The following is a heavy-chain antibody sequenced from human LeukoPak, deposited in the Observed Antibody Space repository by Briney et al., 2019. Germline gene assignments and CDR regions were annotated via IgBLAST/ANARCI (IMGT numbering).Heavy chain of an antibody. CDR1: GGTFSSYA. CDR3: ASLYCSGGSCYSGYYYGMDV. V-gene: IGHV1-69*15. J-gene: IGHJ6*04. Sequence: ASVKVSCKASGGTFSSYAISWVRQAPGQGLEWMGRIIPTFGIANYAQKFQGRVTITADESTSTAYMELSSLRSEDTAVYYCASLYCSGGSCYSGYYYGMDVWGKGTTVTVSS. D-gene: IGHD2-15*01. CDR2: IIPTFGIA.